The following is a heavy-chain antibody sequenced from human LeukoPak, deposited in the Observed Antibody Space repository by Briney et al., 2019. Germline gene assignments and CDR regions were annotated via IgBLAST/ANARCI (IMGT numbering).Heavy chain of an antibody. D-gene: IGHD6-13*01. CDR3: ARGGGANIASAGKGY. J-gene: IGHJ4*02. Sequence: GGSLRLSCAASGFTFSSYWMSWVRQAPGKGLEWVANIKQDGSEKYYVDSVKGRFTISRDNAKNSLYLQMNSLRAEDTAVYYCARGGGANIASAGKGYWGQGTLVTVSS. V-gene: IGHV3-7*01. CDR2: IKQDGSEK. CDR1: GFTFSSYW.